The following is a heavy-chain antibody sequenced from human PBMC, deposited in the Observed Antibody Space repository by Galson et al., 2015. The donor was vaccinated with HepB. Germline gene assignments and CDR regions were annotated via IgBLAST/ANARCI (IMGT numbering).Heavy chain of an antibody. CDR3: ARNSGYVGWFDP. Sequence: SVKVSCKASGGTFSSYAISWVRQAPGQGLEWMGGIIPIFGTANYAQKFQGRVTITADKSTSTAYMELSSLRSEDTAVYYCARNSGYVGWFDPWGQGTLVTVSS. J-gene: IGHJ5*02. CDR2: IIPIFGTA. CDR1: GGTFSSYA. D-gene: IGHD5-12*01. V-gene: IGHV1-69*06.